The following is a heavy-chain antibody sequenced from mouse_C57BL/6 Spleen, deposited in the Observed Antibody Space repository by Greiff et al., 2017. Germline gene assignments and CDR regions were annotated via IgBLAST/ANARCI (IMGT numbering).Heavy chain of an antibody. CDR1: GYAFSSYW. V-gene: IGHV1-80*01. Sequence: QVQLQQSGAELVKPGASVKISCKASGYAFSSYWMNWVKQRPGKGLEWIGQIYPGDGDTNYNGKFKGKAALTADKSSSTAYMQLSSLTSEDSAVYFCAGYYGNLYAMDYWGQGTSVTVSS. CDR2: IYPGDGDT. D-gene: IGHD2-1*01. CDR3: AGYYGNLYAMDY. J-gene: IGHJ4*01.